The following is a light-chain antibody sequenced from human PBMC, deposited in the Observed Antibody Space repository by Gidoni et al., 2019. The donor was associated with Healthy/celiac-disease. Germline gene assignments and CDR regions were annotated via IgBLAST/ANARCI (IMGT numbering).Light chain of an antibody. V-gene: IGLV3-1*01. CDR3: QAWDSSIYVV. CDR1: KLGDKY. J-gene: IGLJ2*01. Sequence: SYELTQPPSVSVSPGQTASITCSGDKLGDKYACWYQQKPGQSPVLVIYQDSKRPSGIPERFSGSTSGNTATLTISGTPAMDEADYYCQAWDSSIYVVFGGGTKLTVL. CDR2: QDS.